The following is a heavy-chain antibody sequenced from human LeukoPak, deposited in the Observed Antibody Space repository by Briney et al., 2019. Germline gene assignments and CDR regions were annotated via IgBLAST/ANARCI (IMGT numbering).Heavy chain of an antibody. V-gene: IGHV1-18*01. CDR2: ISAYNGNT. CDR1: GYTFTSYG. D-gene: IGHD3-22*01. Sequence: GASVKVSCKASGYTFTSYGISWVRQAPGQGLEWMGWISAYNGNTNYAQKLQGRVTMTTDTSTSTAYMELRSLRSDDTAVYYCARDTAYDSSGYSYVLEIDYWGQGTLVTVSS. J-gene: IGHJ4*02. CDR3: ARDTAYDSSGYSYVLEIDY.